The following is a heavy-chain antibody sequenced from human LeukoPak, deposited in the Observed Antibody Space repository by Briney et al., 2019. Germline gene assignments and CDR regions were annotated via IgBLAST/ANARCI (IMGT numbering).Heavy chain of an antibody. V-gene: IGHV3-30*02. J-gene: IGHJ5*02. CDR2: IRYDGSNK. Sequence: GGSLRLSCAASGFTFSSYGMHWVRQAPGKGLEWVAFIRYDGSNKYYADSVKGRFTISRDNAKNSLYLQMNSLRAEDTAVYYCARFDQVVVRFDPWGQGALVTVSS. CDR1: GFTFSSYG. D-gene: IGHD2-2*01. CDR3: ARFDQVVVRFDP.